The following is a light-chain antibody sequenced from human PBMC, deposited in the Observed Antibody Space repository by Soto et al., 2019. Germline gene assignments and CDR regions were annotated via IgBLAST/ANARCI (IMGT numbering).Light chain of an antibody. V-gene: IGKV3-15*01. CDR1: QSVSNN. CDR2: GAS. J-gene: IGKJ5*01. Sequence: ENLLTHSPSTLSVSPVERATLSFMASQSVSNNLAWYQQKPGQAPRLLMYGASTRATGIPARFSGSGSGKEFTLTITSLQPEDFAVYYCKQYNYLINFGQGTRLEIK. CDR3: KQYNYLIN.